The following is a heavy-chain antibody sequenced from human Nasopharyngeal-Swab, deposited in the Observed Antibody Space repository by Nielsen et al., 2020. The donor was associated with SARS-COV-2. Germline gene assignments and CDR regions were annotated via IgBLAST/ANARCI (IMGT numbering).Heavy chain of an antibody. J-gene: IGHJ6*03. CDR2: IYYSGST. CDR1: GGSISSYY. Sequence: GSLRLSCTVSGGSISSYYWSWIRQPPGKGLEWIGYIYYSGSTNYNPSLKSRVTISVDTSKNQFSLKLSSVTAADTAVYYCARTIGASRGYSYGSYYYMDVWDKGTTVTVSS. CDR3: ARTIGASRGYSYGSYYYMDV. V-gene: IGHV4-59*01. D-gene: IGHD5-18*01.